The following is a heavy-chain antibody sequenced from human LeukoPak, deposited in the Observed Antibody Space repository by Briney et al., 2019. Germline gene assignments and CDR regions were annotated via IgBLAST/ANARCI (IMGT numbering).Heavy chain of an antibody. D-gene: IGHD6-13*01. Sequence: SETLSLTCTVSSGSISSSSYYWGWIRQPPGKGLEWIGNIYYSGSTYYNPSLKSRVTISVDTSKNQFSLKLSSVTAADTAVYYCARGSGSSSWSIDYWGQGTLATVSS. CDR2: IYYSGST. V-gene: IGHV4-39*07. J-gene: IGHJ4*02. CDR3: ARGSGSSSWSIDY. CDR1: SGSISSSSYY.